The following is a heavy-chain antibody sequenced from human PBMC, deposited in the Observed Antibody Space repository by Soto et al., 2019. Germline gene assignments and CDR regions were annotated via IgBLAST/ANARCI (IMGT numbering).Heavy chain of an antibody. V-gene: IGHV1-69*02. CDR1: GGTFSSYT. CDR3: APGACSGGSCQNSI. J-gene: IGHJ4*02. D-gene: IGHD2-15*01. Sequence: ASVKVSCKASGGTFSSYTISWVRQAPGQGLEWMGRIIPILGIANYAQKFQGRVTITADKSTSTAYMELSSLRSEDTAVYYCAPGACSGGSCQNSIWGQGTLVTVSS. CDR2: IIPILGIA.